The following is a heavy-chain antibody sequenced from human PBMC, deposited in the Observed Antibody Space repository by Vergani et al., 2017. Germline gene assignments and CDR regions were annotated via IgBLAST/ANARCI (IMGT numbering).Heavy chain of an antibody. V-gene: IGHV3-9*02. CDR3: VKLYWSGRACCGVD. Sequence: EVQLVESGGGLVQPGRSLRLSCAASGFTSDDYAMHWVRQAPGKGLEWVSGVSWNSGVVGYADSVKGRFITFSDNAKKSLDLKMNSLRVEDTALYYCVKLYWSGRACCGVDWGQGTQFTV. CDR2: VSWNSGVV. D-gene: IGHD3-3*01. CDR1: GFTSDDYA. J-gene: IGHJ4*02.